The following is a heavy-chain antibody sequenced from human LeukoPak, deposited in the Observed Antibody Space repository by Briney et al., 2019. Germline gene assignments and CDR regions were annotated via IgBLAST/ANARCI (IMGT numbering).Heavy chain of an antibody. Sequence: GGSLRLSYAASGFTFSSYAMSWVRQAPGKGLEWVSAISGSGGSTYYADSVKGRFTISRDNSKNTLYLQMNSLRAEDTAVYYCAKADGYCSSTSCYGYFDYWGQGTLVTVSS. J-gene: IGHJ4*02. V-gene: IGHV3-23*01. CDR2: ISGSGGST. CDR3: AKADGYCSSTSCYGYFDY. CDR1: GFTFSSYA. D-gene: IGHD2-2*03.